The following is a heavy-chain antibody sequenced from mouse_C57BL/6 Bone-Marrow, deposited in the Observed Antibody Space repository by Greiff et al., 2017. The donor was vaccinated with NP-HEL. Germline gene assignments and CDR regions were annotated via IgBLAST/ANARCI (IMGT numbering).Heavy chain of an antibody. CDR1: GFTFSSYG. V-gene: IGHV5-6*01. J-gene: IGHJ2*01. CDR2: ISSGGSYT. Sequence: EVQVVESGGDLVKPGGSLKLSCAASGFTFSSYGMSWVRQTPDKRLEWVATISSGGSYTYYPDSVKGRFTISRDNAKNTLYLQMSSLKSEDTAMYYCAADYYGSSYNYWGQGTTLTVSS. D-gene: IGHD1-1*01. CDR3: AADYYGSSYNY.